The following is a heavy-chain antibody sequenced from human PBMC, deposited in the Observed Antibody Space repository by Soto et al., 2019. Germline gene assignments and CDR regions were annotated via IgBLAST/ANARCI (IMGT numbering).Heavy chain of an antibody. Sequence: PGESLKIACKGSGNSFTSYWIGWVRQMPGKGLEWMGIIYPGDSDTRYSPSFQGQVTISADKSISTAYLQWSSLKASDTAMYYCARHRSLSAAGTYYYYGMDVWGQGTTVTVSS. D-gene: IGHD6-13*01. CDR1: GNSFTSYW. CDR3: ARHRSLSAAGTYYYYGMDV. CDR2: IYPGDSDT. J-gene: IGHJ6*02. V-gene: IGHV5-51*01.